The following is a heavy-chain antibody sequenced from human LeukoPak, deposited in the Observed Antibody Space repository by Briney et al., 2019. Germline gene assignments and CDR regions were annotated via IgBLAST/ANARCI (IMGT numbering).Heavy chain of an antibody. CDR2: IYYSGST. J-gene: IGHJ4*02. D-gene: IGHD4-17*01. Sequence: SETLSLTCTVSGGSISSGGYYWSWIRQHPGKGLEWIGYIYYSGSTYYNPSLKSRVTISVDTSKNQFSLKLSSVTAADTAVYYCAREIYGDYFDYWGQGTLVTVSS. CDR3: AREIYGDYFDY. V-gene: IGHV4-31*03. CDR1: GGSISSGGYY.